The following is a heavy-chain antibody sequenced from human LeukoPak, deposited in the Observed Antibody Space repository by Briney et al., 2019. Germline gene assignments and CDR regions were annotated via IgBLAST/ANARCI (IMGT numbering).Heavy chain of an antibody. CDR1: GFTFSTYA. J-gene: IGHJ4*02. CDR3: GRDLGGRSGY. Sequence: GGSLRLSCVGSGFTFSTYAMTWVRQAPGRGLEWVSTIGTSGRDTYYADSVKGRFIISRDNSENTLSLQMNSLRVEDTAVYYCGRDLGGRSGYWGQGTLVTVSS. V-gene: IGHV3-23*01. D-gene: IGHD1-26*01. CDR2: IGTSGRDT.